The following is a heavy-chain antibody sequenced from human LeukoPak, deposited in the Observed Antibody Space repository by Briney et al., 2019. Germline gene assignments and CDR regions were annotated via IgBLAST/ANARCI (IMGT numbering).Heavy chain of an antibody. CDR3: ARSRGWTMVRGVMRYFDY. J-gene: IGHJ4*02. CDR1: GFTFSSYS. CDR2: ISSSSSYI. V-gene: IGHV3-21*01. D-gene: IGHD3-10*01. Sequence: GGSLRLSCAASGFTFSSYSMNWVRQAPGKGLEWVSSISSSSSYIYYADSVKGRFTISRDNAKNSLYLQMNSLRAEDTAVYYCARSRGWTMVRGVMRYFDYWGQGTLVTVSS.